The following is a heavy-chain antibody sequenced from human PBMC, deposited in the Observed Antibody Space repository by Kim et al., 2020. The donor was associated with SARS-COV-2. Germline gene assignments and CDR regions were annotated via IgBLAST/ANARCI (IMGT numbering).Heavy chain of an antibody. J-gene: IGHJ6*02. CDR1: GYTFTSYY. V-gene: IGHV1-46*01. CDR2: INPSGGST. D-gene: IGHD3-10*01. Sequence: ASVKVSCKASGYTFTSYYMHWVRQAPGQGLEWMGIINPSGGSTSYAQKFQGRVTMTRDTSTSTVYMELSSLRSEDTAVYYCASRSPDNRGAVRGPFYGMDVWGQGTTVTVSS. CDR3: ASRSPDNRGAVRGPFYGMDV.